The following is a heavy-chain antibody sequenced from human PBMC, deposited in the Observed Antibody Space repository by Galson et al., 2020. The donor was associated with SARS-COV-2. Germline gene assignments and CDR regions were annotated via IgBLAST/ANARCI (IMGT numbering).Heavy chain of an antibody. V-gene: IGHV3-21*01. CDR3: ARNLDSTGVNDYYGMDV. J-gene: IGHJ6*02. CDR2: ISSSGLYI. D-gene: IGHD1-1*01. CDR1: GFTFSSYS. Sequence: TGGSLRLSCVASGFTFSSYSMNWVRQTPGKGLEWVSSISSSGLYIHYADSLKGRFTIARDNTKNSLYLQMNSLRGEDTAVYFCARNLDSTGVNDYYGMDVWGQGTTVTVSS.